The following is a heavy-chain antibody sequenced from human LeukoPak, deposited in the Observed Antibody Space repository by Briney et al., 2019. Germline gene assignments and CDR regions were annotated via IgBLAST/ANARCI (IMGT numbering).Heavy chain of an antibody. J-gene: IGHJ4*02. CDR2: INLNSGGT. Sequence: ASVKVSCKASGYTXTGYYMHWVRQAPGQGLEWMGWINLNSGGTNYAQKFQGRVTMTRDTSISTAYMELSRLRSDDTAVYYCARGIVVVITPPREAYFDYWGQGTLVTVSS. CDR3: ARGIVVVITPPREAYFDY. D-gene: IGHD3-22*01. V-gene: IGHV1-2*02. CDR1: GYTXTGYY.